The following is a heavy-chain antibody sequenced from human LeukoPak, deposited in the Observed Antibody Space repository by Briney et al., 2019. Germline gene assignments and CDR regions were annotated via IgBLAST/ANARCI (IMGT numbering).Heavy chain of an antibody. CDR1: GFTFSSYW. Sequence: GGSLRLSCVASGFTFSSYWMSWVRQAPGKGLEWVSAFSGSGGSTYYADSVKGRFTISRDNSKNTLYLQMNSLRAEDTAVYYCAKRHSSSWYFWGQGTLVTVSS. V-gene: IGHV3-23*01. CDR2: FSGSGGST. CDR3: AKRHSSSWYF. J-gene: IGHJ4*02. D-gene: IGHD6-13*01.